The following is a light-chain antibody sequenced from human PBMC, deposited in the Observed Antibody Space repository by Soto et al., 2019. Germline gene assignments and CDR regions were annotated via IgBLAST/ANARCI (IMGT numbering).Light chain of an antibody. CDR1: QTVITY. Sequence: EFVLTQSPATLSLSPGERATLSCRASQTVITYLAWYQQKPGQAPRLLIFDATKRVAGIPARFSGSGSGTDFTLTISSLEHEDVAVYYCQQRGTFGGGTKVDIK. J-gene: IGKJ4*01. CDR2: DAT. V-gene: IGKV3-11*01. CDR3: QQRGT.